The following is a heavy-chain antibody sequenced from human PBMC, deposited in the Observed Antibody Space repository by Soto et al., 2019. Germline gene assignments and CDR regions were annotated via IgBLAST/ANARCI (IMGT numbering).Heavy chain of an antibody. CDR3: ARDPGLSPFDY. Sequence: QVQLVESGGGVVQPGRSLRLSCAASGFPFRSYAMHWVRQAPGKGLEWVAIIWDDGSNKYYADSVKGRFTISRDQSKNTVYLQMNSLRAEDTAVYYCARDPGLSPFDYWGQGTQVTVSS. J-gene: IGHJ4*02. V-gene: IGHV3-33*01. CDR2: IWDDGSNK. CDR1: GFPFRSYA.